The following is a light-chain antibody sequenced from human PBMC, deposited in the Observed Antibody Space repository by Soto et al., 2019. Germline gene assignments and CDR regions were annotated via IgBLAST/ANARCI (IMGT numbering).Light chain of an antibody. CDR3: SSYAGSLYI. Sequence: QSALTQPPSASGSPGQSVTISCTGTSSDVGDYNYVSWYQQHPGKAPKLIIYEVSKRPSGVPDGFSGSKSGNTASLTVSGLQAEDEADYYCSSYAGSLYIFGTGTKLTVL. CDR2: EVS. J-gene: IGLJ1*01. V-gene: IGLV2-8*01. CDR1: SSDVGDYNY.